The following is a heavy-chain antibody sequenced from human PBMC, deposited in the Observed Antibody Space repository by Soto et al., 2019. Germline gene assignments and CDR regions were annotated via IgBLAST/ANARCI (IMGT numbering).Heavy chain of an antibody. D-gene: IGHD1-1*01. Sequence: GGSLRLSCAAFGFTISGKKYVAWVRQAPGKGLEWVSALYDLDGSFYAASVKGRFTTSSDSSKTTVYLQMNDLRPDDAAVYYCATWHEREHAYDVWGQGTTVTVSS. J-gene: IGHJ3*01. CDR1: GFTISGKKY. CDR3: ATWHEREHAYDV. V-gene: IGHV3-53*01. CDR2: LYDLDGS.